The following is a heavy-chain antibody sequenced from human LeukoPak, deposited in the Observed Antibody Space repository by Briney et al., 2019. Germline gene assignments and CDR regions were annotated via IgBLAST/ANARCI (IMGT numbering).Heavy chain of an antibody. J-gene: IGHJ4*02. CDR1: GYTFTSYG. CDR2: ISAYNGNT. V-gene: IGHV1-18*01. Sequence: ASVKVSCKASGYTFTSYGISWVRQAPGQGLEWMGWISAYNGNTNYAQKLQGGVTMTTDTSASTAYMELRSLRSDDTAVYYCARDRYDSSGYFFDYWGQGTLVTVSS. D-gene: IGHD3-22*01. CDR3: ARDRYDSSGYFFDY.